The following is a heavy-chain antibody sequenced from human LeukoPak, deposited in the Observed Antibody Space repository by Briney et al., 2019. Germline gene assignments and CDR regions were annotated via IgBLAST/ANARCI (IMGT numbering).Heavy chain of an antibody. J-gene: IGHJ4*02. CDR1: GYTFTGYG. D-gene: IGHD3-22*01. CDR3: ARDLGEGSYDSSGPWVFFDY. V-gene: IGHV1-18*01. CDR2: ISAYNGNT. Sequence: ASVKVSCKASGYTFTGYGISWVRQAPGQGLEWMGWISAYNGNTNYAQKLQGRVTMTTDTSTSTAYMELRSLRSDDTAVYYCARDLGEGSYDSSGPWVFFDYWGQGTLVTVSS.